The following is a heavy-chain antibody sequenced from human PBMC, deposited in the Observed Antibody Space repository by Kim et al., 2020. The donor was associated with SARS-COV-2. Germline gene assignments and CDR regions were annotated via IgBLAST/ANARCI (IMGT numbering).Heavy chain of an antibody. Sequence: GGSLRLSCAASGFTFSSYGMHWVRQAPGKGLEWVAVIWYDGSNKYYADSVKGRFTISRDNSKNTLYLQMNSLRAEDTAVYYCARNGYSSRKGAVYYFDYWGQGTLVTVSS. D-gene: IGHD6-13*01. J-gene: IGHJ4*02. CDR1: GFTFSSYG. CDR3: ARNGYSSRKGAVYYFDY. CDR2: IWYDGSNK. V-gene: IGHV3-33*01.